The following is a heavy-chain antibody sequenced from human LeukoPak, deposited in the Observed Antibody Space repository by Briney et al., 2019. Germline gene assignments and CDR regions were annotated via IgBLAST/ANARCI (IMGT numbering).Heavy chain of an antibody. CDR2: ISIRGSTI. D-gene: IGHD3-3*01. Sequence: GGSLRLSCAASGFTFSDYYMSWIRQAPGKGLEWGSYISIRGSTIYYADSVKGRFTISRDRATNSLYLQMTSLRAEDTAVYYCARDGRYYDFWSGYQPFDYWGQGTLVTVSS. CDR1: GFTFSDYY. J-gene: IGHJ4*02. CDR3: ARDGRYYDFWSGYQPFDY. V-gene: IGHV3-11*04.